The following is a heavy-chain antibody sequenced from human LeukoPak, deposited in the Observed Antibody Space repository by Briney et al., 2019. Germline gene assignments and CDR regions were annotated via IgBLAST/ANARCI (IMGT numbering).Heavy chain of an antibody. CDR3: ARRAGDYSHPYDY. CDR2: IYSGGNP. V-gene: IGHV3-53*01. D-gene: IGHD3-22*01. J-gene: IGHJ4*02. CDR1: GFTFSSYS. Sequence: PGGSLRLSCAASGFTFSSYSMNWVRQAPGKGLGLVSFIYSGGNPYYAAAAKDRFPLSRDNSKNTVHLQMNSLKPDDTAVYYCARRAGDYSHPYDYWGQGTLVTVSS.